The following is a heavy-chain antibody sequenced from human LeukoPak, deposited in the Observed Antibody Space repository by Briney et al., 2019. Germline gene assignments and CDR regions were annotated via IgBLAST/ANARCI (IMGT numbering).Heavy chain of an antibody. CDR1: GFTFSSYA. J-gene: IGHJ2*01. V-gene: IGHV3-23*01. CDR2: ISGSGGST. Sequence: GGSLRLSCAASGFTFSSYAMSWVRQAPGKGLEWVSAISGSGGSTYYADSEKGRFTISRDNSKNTLYLQMNSLRAEDTAVYYCAKDSTLGYSGYDLDWYFDLWGRGTLVTVSS. D-gene: IGHD5-12*01. CDR3: AKDSTLGYSGYDLDWYFDL.